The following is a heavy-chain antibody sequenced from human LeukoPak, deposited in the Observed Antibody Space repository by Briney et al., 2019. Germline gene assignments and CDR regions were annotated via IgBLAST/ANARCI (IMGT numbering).Heavy chain of an antibody. Sequence: PGGSLRLSCAASGFTFSSYAMTWVRQPPGKVLAWVSRINSDVSSTSYADSVKGRFTISRENAKNTVYLQMNSLRAEDTAVYYCVRNQGNVYNYLGDAFDIWGQGTMVTVSS. CDR2: INSDVSST. D-gene: IGHD5-24*01. CDR3: VRNQGNVYNYLGDAFDI. J-gene: IGHJ3*02. CDR1: GFTFSSYA. V-gene: IGHV3-74*01.